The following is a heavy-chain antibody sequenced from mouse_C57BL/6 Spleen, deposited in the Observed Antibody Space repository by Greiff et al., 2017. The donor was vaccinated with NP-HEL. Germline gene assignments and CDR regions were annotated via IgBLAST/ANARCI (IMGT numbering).Heavy chain of an antibody. CDR1: GYTFTSYW. CDR2: IDPSDSYT. D-gene: IGHD1-1*01. CDR3: ARRDYGSYYAMDY. J-gene: IGHJ4*01. V-gene: IGHV1-50*01. Sequence: QVQLQQPGAELVKPGASVKLSCKASGYTFTSYWMQWVKQRPGQGLEWIGEIDPSDSYTNYNQKFKGKATLTVDTSSSTAYMQLSSLTSEDSAVYYCARRDYGSYYAMDYWGQGTSVTVSS.